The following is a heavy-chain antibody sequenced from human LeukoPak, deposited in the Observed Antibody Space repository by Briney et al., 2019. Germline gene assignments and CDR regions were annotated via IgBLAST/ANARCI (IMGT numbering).Heavy chain of an antibody. Sequence: ASVKVSCKASGYTFTSYAIHWVRQAPGQRLEWMGWINTVNGNTVYSQRFQGRITIARDTSASTAYMQLSSLRFEDTAVYYCARAPYTSSSDPWFDPWGQGTLVTVSS. J-gene: IGHJ5*02. V-gene: IGHV1-3*04. CDR2: INTVNGNT. CDR1: GYTFTSYA. D-gene: IGHD6-6*01. CDR3: ARAPYTSSSDPWFDP.